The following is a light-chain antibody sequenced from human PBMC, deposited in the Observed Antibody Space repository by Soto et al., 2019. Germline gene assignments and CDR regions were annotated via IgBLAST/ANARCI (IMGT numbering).Light chain of an antibody. V-gene: IGLV2-14*01. CDR2: DVS. J-gene: IGLJ1*01. Sequence: HSALTQPASVSGSPGQSITISCTGTSSDVGVYNYVSWYQQHLGKAPNLMIYDVSNRSSGVSNRFSGSKSGNTAYLTISGLQAEDEAYYDCSSYTSSSTLVFGTGTKLTGL. CDR1: SSDVGVYNY. CDR3: SSYTSSSTLV.